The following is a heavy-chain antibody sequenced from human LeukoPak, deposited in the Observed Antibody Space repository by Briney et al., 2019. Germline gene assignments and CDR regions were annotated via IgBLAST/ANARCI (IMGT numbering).Heavy chain of an antibody. CDR2: IYYSGST. CDR1: GGSISSYY. CDR3: ARARYYYDSSGYYLDAFDI. V-gene: IGHV4-59*12. J-gene: IGHJ3*02. D-gene: IGHD3-22*01. Sequence: MASETLSLTCTVSGGSISSYYWSWIRQPPGKGLEWIGYIYYSGSTNYNPSLKSRVTMSVDTSKNQFSLKLSSVTAADTAVYYCARARYYYDSSGYYLDAFDIWGQGTMVTVSS.